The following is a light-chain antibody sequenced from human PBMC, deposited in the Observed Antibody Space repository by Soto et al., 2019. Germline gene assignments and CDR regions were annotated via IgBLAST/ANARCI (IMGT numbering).Light chain of an antibody. V-gene: IGLV1-44*01. Sequence: QSVLTQPPSASGTPGQRVTISCSGSGSSIGTNTVNWYRQLPGTAPKLLIYGDNQRPSGVPDRFSGSKSGTPASLAISGLQSEDEADYYCAAWDGSLNNVLFGGGTQLTVL. J-gene: IGLJ2*01. CDR1: GSSIGTNT. CDR2: GDN. CDR3: AAWDGSLNNVL.